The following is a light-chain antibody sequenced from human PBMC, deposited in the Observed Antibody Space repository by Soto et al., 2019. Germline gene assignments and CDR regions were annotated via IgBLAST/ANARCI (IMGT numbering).Light chain of an antibody. CDR3: AAWDDSLDGHVV. CDR2: NNI. V-gene: IGLV1-44*01. Sequence: QSVLTQPPSASGTPGQKVTISCSGSNSNIGSNTVSWFQQLPGRAPKLLLYNNIYRPPGVPDRFSGSKSGTSVSLAINGLQSEDEADYYCAAWDDSLDGHVVFGGGTQLTVL. J-gene: IGLJ7*01. CDR1: NSNIGSNT.